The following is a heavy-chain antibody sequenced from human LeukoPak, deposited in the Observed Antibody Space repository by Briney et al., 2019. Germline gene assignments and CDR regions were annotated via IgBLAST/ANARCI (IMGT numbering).Heavy chain of an antibody. V-gene: IGHV3-21*01. CDR2: ISSRSSYI. CDR3: ARDGGQNSDASDI. CDR1: GFTFSNYS. D-gene: IGHD6-25*01. Sequence: GGSLRLSCAASGFTFSNYSMNWVRQAPGKGLEWVSSISSRSSYIYYVDSVKGRFTISRDNAKNSLYLQMNSLRAEDTAVYYCARDGGQNSDASDIWGQGTMVTVSS. J-gene: IGHJ3*02.